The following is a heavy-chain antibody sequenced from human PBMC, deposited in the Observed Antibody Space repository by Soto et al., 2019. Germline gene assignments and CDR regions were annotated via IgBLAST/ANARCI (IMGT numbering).Heavy chain of an antibody. Sequence: ASVKVSCKASGYTFTSYAMHWVRQAPGQRLEWMGWINAGNGNTKYSQKFQGRVTITRDTSASTAYMELSSLRSEDTAVYYCARLGLGEAVAGALDYWGQGTLVTVSS. J-gene: IGHJ4*02. CDR3: ARLGLGEAVAGALDY. V-gene: IGHV1-3*01. D-gene: IGHD6-19*01. CDR2: INAGNGNT. CDR1: GYTFTSYA.